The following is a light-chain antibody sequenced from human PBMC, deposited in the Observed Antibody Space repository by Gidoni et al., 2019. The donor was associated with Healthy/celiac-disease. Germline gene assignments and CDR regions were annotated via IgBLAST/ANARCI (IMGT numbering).Light chain of an antibody. CDR1: QSVSSN. Sequence: EIVMRKSPATLSVSPGERATLSCRASQSVSSNLAWYQQKPGQAPRLLIYDASTRATGIPSRFSGSGSGTEFTLTISSLQSEDFAVYYCQQYNNWSRTFGPGTKVDIK. CDR2: DAS. V-gene: IGKV3-15*01. CDR3: QQYNNWSRT. J-gene: IGKJ3*01.